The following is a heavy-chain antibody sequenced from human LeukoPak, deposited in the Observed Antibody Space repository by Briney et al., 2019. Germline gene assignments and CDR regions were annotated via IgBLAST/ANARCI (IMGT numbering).Heavy chain of an antibody. CDR2: INHSGST. Sequence: SETLSLTCAVYGGSFSGYYWSWIRQPPGKGLEWIGEINHSGSTNYNPSLKSRVTISVDTSKNQFSLKLGSVTAADTAVYYCARGDRSIFGVVGGFDYWGQGTLVTVSS. J-gene: IGHJ4*02. D-gene: IGHD3-3*01. CDR1: GGSFSGYY. V-gene: IGHV4-34*01. CDR3: ARGDRSIFGVVGGFDY.